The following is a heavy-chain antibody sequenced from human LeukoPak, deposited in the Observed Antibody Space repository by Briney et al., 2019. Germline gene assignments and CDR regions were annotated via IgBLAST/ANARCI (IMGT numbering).Heavy chain of an antibody. D-gene: IGHD1-7*01. Sequence: SGTLSLTCAVSGGPISSINWWSWVRQPPGKGLEWIGEIYHSGSTNYNASLKSRVTTSVDKSKNQLSLKLSSVTAADTAVYYCATHPTRKLRAPWDVWGQGTTVTVSS. CDR1: GGPISSINW. CDR3: ATHPTRKLRAPWDV. V-gene: IGHV4-4*02. CDR2: IYHSGST. J-gene: IGHJ6*02.